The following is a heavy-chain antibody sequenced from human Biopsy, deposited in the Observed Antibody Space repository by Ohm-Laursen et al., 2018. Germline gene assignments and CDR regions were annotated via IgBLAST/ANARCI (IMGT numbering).Heavy chain of an antibody. Sequence: PGTLSLTCTVSGGSIKSYYWNWIRQSPGKGLEWIGFIYYTGHINYNPSLKSRATISVDTSKNQFSLKVISVTAADTAVYYCARLTGDPSYWGQGILVTVSS. D-gene: IGHD7-27*01. J-gene: IGHJ4*02. CDR1: GGSIKSYY. CDR2: IYYTGHI. CDR3: ARLTGDPSY. V-gene: IGHV4-59*01.